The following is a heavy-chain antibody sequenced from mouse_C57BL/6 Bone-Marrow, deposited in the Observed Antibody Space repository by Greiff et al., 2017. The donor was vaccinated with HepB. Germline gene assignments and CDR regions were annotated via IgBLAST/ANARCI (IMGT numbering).Heavy chain of an antibody. CDR2: IYPGNSDT. D-gene: IGHD2-12*01. V-gene: IGHV1-5*01. CDR1: GYTFTSYW. J-gene: IGHJ3*01. Sequence: VHVKQSGTVLARPGASVKMSCKTSGYTFTSYWMHWVKQRPGQGLEWIGAIYPGNSDTSYNQKFKGKAKLTAGTSASTAYMELSSLTNEDSAVYYCTRWAYYTLAYWGQGTLVTVSA. CDR3: TRWAYYTLAY.